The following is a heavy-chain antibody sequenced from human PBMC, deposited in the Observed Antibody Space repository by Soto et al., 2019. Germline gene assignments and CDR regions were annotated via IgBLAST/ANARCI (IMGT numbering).Heavy chain of an antibody. D-gene: IGHD6-13*01. Sequence: PSETLSLTCSVSGGSISSGGYYWSWIRQHPGKGLEWIGYIYYSGSTYYNPSLKSRVTISVDTSKNQFSLQLSSVTVADTAVYYCATDFKRYSSPPGPLDYWGLGTLVTVSS. CDR1: GGSISSGGYY. V-gene: IGHV4-31*03. CDR2: IYYSGST. CDR3: ATDFKRYSSPPGPLDY. J-gene: IGHJ4*02.